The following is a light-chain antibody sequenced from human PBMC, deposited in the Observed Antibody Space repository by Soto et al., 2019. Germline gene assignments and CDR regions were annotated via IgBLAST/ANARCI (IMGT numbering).Light chain of an antibody. Sequence: QSVLTQPHSASGTPGQRVTISCSGSSSNIGTSSVHWFQQLPGTAPKLLISTTNQRPSGVPERFSGSKSGTSASLAISGLQSEEEADYYCAAWDDSLNGHVFRTGTKVTDL. V-gene: IGLV1-44*01. CDR3: AAWDDSLNGHV. CDR2: TTN. CDR1: SSNIGTSS. J-gene: IGLJ1*01.